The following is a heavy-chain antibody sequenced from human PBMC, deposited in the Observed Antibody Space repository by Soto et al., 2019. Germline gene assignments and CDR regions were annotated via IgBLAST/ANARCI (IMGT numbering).Heavy chain of an antibody. CDR3: ARSYWPYCGGDCYSLYYYGMDV. D-gene: IGHD2-21*02. CDR1: GGTFSSYA. CDR2: IIPIFGTA. V-gene: IGHV1-69*13. Sequence: ASVKVSCKASGGTFSSYAISWVRQAPGQGLEWMGGIIPIFGTANYAQKFQGRVTITADESTSTAYMELSSLRSEDTAVYYCARSYWPYCGGDCYSLYYYGMDVWGQGTTVTVSS. J-gene: IGHJ6*02.